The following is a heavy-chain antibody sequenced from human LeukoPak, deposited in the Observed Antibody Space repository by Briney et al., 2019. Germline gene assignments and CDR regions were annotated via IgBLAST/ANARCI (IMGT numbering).Heavy chain of an antibody. J-gene: IGHJ4*02. V-gene: IGHV3-30*18. CDR1: GFTFSSYG. Sequence: GGSLRLSCAASGFTFSSYGMHWVRQAPGEGLEWVAVISYDGSNKYYADSVKGRFTISRDNSKNTLYLQMNSLRAEDTAVYYCAKAHGWELPFLGYWGQGTLVTVSS. CDR3: AKAHGWELPFLGY. CDR2: ISYDGSNK. D-gene: IGHD2-15*01.